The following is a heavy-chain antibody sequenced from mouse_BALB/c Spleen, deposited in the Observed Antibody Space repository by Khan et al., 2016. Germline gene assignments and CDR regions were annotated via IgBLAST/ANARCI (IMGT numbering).Heavy chain of an antibody. J-gene: IGHJ2*01. CDR3: ARGNYVPGSLDY. CDR1: GFDFSRYW. Sequence: EVKLLESGGGLVQPGGSLKLSCAASGFDFSRYWMSWVRQAPGQGLEWIGELNPDTIPIDYTPSLKDTFIISSDNAKNTQYLQMSKGRSEDTARYYCARGNYVPGSLDYWGQGTTLTVSS. D-gene: IGHD2-1*01. V-gene: IGHV4-1*02. CDR2: LNPDTIPI.